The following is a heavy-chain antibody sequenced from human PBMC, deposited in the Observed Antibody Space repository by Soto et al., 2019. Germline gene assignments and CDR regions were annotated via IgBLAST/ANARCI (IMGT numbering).Heavy chain of an antibody. CDR3: AKDGPIVLMVYAFNYGMDV. D-gene: IGHD2-8*01. J-gene: IGHJ6*02. CDR2: ISGSGGST. V-gene: IGHV3-23*01. Sequence: HPGGSLRLSCAASGFTFSSYAMSWVRQAPGKGLEWVSAISGSGGSTYYADSVKGRFTISRDNSKNTLYLQMNSLRAEDTAVYYCAKDGPIVLMVYAFNYGMDVWGQGTTVTVSS. CDR1: GFTFSSYA.